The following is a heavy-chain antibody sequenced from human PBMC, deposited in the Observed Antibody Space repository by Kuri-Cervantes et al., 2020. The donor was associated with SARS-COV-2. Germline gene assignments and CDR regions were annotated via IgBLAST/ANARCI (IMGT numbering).Heavy chain of an antibody. Sequence: GSLRLSCAVYGGSFSGYYWSWIRQPPGKGLEWIGEINQSGSTNYNPSLKSRVTISVDTSKNQFSLKLSSVTAADTAVYYCARGMYYYDSSGYYYDLNFDYWGQGTLVTVSS. CDR1: GGSFSGYY. D-gene: IGHD3-22*01. V-gene: IGHV4-34*01. CDR2: INQSGST. CDR3: ARGMYYYDSSGYYYDLNFDY. J-gene: IGHJ4*02.